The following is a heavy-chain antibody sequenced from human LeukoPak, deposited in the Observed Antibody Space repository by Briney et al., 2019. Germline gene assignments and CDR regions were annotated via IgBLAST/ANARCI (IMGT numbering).Heavy chain of an antibody. J-gene: IGHJ6*03. V-gene: IGHV3-7*01. Sequence: GGSLRLSCAPFGFTFSSHSISWVRQAPGRGLEWVANIKQDGSEKHYVDSVKGRFSISRDNTKNSLYLQMNSLRAEDTAVYYCARAMGTSYGFWSGSYTVSYYYYMDVWGKGTTVAVS. D-gene: IGHD3-3*01. CDR1: GFTFSSHS. CDR3: ARAMGTSYGFWSGSYTVSYYYYMDV. CDR2: IKQDGSEK.